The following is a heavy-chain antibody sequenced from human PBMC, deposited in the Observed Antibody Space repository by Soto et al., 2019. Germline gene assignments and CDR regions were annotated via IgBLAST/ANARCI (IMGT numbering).Heavy chain of an antibody. CDR1: GFTFSSYG. CDR2: IWYDGSNK. J-gene: IGHJ4*02. CDR3: ARDIFVAPFDY. Sequence: GGSLRLSCAASGFTFSSYGMHWVRQAPGKGLEWVAVIWYDGSNKYYADSVKGRFTISRDNSKNTLYLQMNSLRAEDTAVYYCARDIFVAPFDYWGQGTLVTVSS. V-gene: IGHV3-33*01. D-gene: IGHD3-9*01.